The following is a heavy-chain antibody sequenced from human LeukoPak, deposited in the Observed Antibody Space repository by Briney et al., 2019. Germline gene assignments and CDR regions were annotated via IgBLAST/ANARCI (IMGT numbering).Heavy chain of an antibody. J-gene: IGHJ4*02. CDR1: GFTFSSYA. Sequence: GGSLRLSCAASGFTFSSYAMSWVRQAPGKGLEWVSAISGSGGSTYYADSVKGRFTISRDNSKNTLYLQMNSLRAEDTAVYYCAKDVGHNYDYLEVGYWGQGTLVTVSS. D-gene: IGHD3-3*01. CDR2: ISGSGGST. V-gene: IGHV3-23*01. CDR3: AKDVGHNYDYLEVGY.